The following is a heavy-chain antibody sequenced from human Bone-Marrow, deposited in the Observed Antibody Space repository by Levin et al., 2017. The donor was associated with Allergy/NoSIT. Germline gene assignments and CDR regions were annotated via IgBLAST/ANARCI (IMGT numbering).Heavy chain of an antibody. J-gene: IGHJ4*02. Sequence: GSLRLSCVGSGGPFSGYSWSWVRESPGKGLEWIGEINHSGSAYYNPSLRSRVTMSEDGAKKEFSLKMTAVNAADTGIYYCASLGRESGPATDDIWGQGTPVRVSS. CDR2: INHSGSA. V-gene: IGHV4-34*01. CDR3: ASLGRESGPATDDI. CDR1: GGPFSGYS. D-gene: IGHD2-2*01.